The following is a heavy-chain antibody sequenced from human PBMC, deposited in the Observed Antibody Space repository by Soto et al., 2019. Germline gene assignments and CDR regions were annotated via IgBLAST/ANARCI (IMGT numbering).Heavy chain of an antibody. CDR1: GASISSYY. CDR3: ARKRGNWNNAFDI. Sequence: QVQLQESGPGLVKPSETLSLTCSVSGASISSYYWSWIRQPPGKGLEWIGYVYYSGTTTYNPSLQSRVSMSLDTTNSQFSLRLSSVTAADTAVYYCARKRGNWNNAFDIWGQGTMVTVSS. J-gene: IGHJ3*02. CDR2: VYYSGTT. V-gene: IGHV4-59*01. D-gene: IGHD1-1*01.